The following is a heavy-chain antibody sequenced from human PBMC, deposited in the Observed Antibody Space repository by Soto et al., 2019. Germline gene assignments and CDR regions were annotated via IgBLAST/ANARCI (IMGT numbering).Heavy chain of an antibody. Sequence: EVQLVESGGGLVQPGGSLRLSCAASGFTVSSNYMSWVRQAPGKGLEWVSVIYSGGSTYYADSVKGRFTISRDNSKNTLYLQMNSLRAEDTAVYYCARDRRHVLRFLEWFGAFDIWGQGTMVTVSS. CDR2: IYSGGST. V-gene: IGHV3-66*01. CDR3: ARDRRHVLRFLEWFGAFDI. D-gene: IGHD3-3*01. J-gene: IGHJ3*02. CDR1: GFTVSSNY.